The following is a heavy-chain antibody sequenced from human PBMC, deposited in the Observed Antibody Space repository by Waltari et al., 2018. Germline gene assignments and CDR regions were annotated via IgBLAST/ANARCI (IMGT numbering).Heavy chain of an antibody. D-gene: IGHD1-26*01. CDR3: ARQKGGSSLFQH. CDR2: IYYSGST. V-gene: IGHV4-39*01. CDR1: GGSISSSSYY. J-gene: IGHJ1*01. Sequence: QLQLQESGPGLVKPSETLSLTCTVSGGSISSSSYYWGWIRQPPGKGLEWIGSIYYSGSTYYNPSLKSRVTISVDTSKNQFSLKLSSVTAADTAVYYCARQKGGSSLFQHWGQGTLVTVSS.